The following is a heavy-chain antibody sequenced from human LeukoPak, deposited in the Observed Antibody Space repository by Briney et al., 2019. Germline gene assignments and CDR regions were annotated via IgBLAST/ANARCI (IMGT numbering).Heavy chain of an antibody. J-gene: IGHJ4*02. D-gene: IGHD3-22*01. CDR2: ISAYNDNT. Sequence: ASVKVSCKASGYTFSSYGISWVRQAPGQGLEWMGWISAYNDNTKYAQKYQGRVTMTTDTSTSTAYMEMRSLRSDDTAVYYCARELGYYDSSGYHYVLGYWGQGTLVTVSS. CDR1: GYTFSSYG. V-gene: IGHV1-18*01. CDR3: ARELGYYDSSGYHYVLGY.